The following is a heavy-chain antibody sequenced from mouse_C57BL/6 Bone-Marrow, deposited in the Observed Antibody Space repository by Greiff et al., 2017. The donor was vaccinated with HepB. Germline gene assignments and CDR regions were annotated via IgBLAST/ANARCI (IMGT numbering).Heavy chain of an antibody. CDR2: ISSGSSTI. J-gene: IGHJ1*03. D-gene: IGHD1-1*01. Sequence: EVMLVESGGGLVKPGGSLKLSCAASGFTFSDYGMHWVRQAPEKGLEWVAYISSGSSTIYYADTVKGRFTISRDNAKNTLFLQMTSLRSEDTAMYYCARRDYYYGSDCYFDVWGTGTTVTVSS. CDR3: ARRDYYYGSDCYFDV. CDR1: GFTFSDYG. V-gene: IGHV5-17*01.